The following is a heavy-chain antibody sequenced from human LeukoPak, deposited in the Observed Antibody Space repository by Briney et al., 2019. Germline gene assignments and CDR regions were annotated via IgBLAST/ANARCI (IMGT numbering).Heavy chain of an antibody. V-gene: IGHV4-4*07. CDR1: GGSISSYY. CDR2: IYTSGST. CDR3: VRAHCGGDCYAYAFDI. Sequence: SETLSLTCTVSGGSISSYYWSWIRQPAGKGLEWIGRIYTSGSTNYNPSLKSRVTMSVDTSKNQFSLKLSSVTAADTAVYYCVRAHCGGDCYAYAFDIWGQGTMVTVSS. D-gene: IGHD2-21*02. J-gene: IGHJ3*02.